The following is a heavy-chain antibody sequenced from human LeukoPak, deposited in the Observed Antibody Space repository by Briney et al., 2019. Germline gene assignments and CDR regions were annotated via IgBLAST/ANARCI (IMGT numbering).Heavy chain of an antibody. Sequence: PGGSLRLSYAASGFTFSSYGMHWVRQAPGKGLEWVAVIWYDGSNKYYADSVKGRFTISRDNSKNTLYLQMNSLRAEDTAVYYCAKAPFSSQFNYFDYWGQGTLVTVSS. J-gene: IGHJ4*02. D-gene: IGHD5-24*01. CDR1: GFTFSSYG. CDR3: AKAPFSSQFNYFDY. V-gene: IGHV3-33*06. CDR2: IWYDGSNK.